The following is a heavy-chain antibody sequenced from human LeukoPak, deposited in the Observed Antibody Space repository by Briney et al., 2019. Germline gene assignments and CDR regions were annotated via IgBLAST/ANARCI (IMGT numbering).Heavy chain of an antibody. D-gene: IGHD3-10*01. CDR2: IRGDGYDT. V-gene: IGHV3-74*01. CDR3: ASDRVLGSGSLDN. Sequence: GGSLRLSCAASGFSFSDFWMHWVRQTPGKGLVWVSRIRGDGYDTNYADSVEGRFTISRDNTRHTLYLQMNSLRADDTAVYYCASDRVLGSGSLDNWGQGTLVTVSS. J-gene: IGHJ4*02. CDR1: GFSFSDFW.